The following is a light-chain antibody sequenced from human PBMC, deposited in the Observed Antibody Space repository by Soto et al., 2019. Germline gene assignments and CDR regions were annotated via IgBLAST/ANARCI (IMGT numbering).Light chain of an antibody. J-gene: IGKJ5*01. CDR1: QSVSSN. CDR2: GAS. V-gene: IGKV3D-15*01. Sequence: VEMTQPPATLSVSPGERATLSCRASQSVSSNLAWYQQKPGQSPRLLISGASMRASGVPVRFIGSGSGTDFTLTITRLEPEDFAVYYCQQYGGSPITFGLGTRLEIK. CDR3: QQYGGSPIT.